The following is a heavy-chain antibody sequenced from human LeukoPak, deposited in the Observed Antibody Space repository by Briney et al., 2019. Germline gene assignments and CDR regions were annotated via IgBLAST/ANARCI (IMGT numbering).Heavy chain of an antibody. CDR3: AAVAAPAGYFDY. CDR2: ISWNSGSI. Sequence: GRSLRLSCAASGFTFDDYAMPWVRQAPGKGLEWVSGISWNSGSIGYADSVKGRFTISRNNAKNSLYLQMNSLRAEDTALYYCAAVAAPAGYFDYWGQGTLVTVSS. CDR1: GFTFDDYA. D-gene: IGHD6-19*01. V-gene: IGHV3-9*01. J-gene: IGHJ4*02.